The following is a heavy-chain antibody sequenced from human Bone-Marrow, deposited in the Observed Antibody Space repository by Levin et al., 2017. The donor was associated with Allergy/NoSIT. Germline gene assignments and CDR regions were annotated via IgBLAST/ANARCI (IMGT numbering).Heavy chain of an antibody. CDR2: MYYSGSA. CDR1: GGSVSSCCYY. CDR3: ARNNDYVWGSYRRVSDAFDI. V-gene: IGHV4-39*01. Sequence: SQTLSLTCTVSGGSVSSCCYYWGWIRQSPGKGLEWIGSMYYSGSAYYSPSLKSRVTISGDTSKNQFSLKLSSVTAADTAVYYCARNNDYVWGSYRRVSDAFDIWGQGTMVTVSS. D-gene: IGHD3-16*02. J-gene: IGHJ3*02.